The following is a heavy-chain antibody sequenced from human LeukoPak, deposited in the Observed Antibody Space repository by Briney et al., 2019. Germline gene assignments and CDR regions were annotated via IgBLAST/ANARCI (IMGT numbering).Heavy chain of an antibody. D-gene: IGHD2-21*02. CDR1: GFTFNTYA. CDR2: IYSDRRT. Sequence: GGSLRLSCEASGFTFNTYAMSWVRQAPGKRLEWVAVIYSDRRTHYGDSVKGRFTISRDNSNNTLHLQMNSLRGEDTAVYYCARCGSDYDGGAFDIWGQGTVVTVSS. V-gene: IGHV3-23*03. CDR3: ARCGSDYDGGAFDI. J-gene: IGHJ3*02.